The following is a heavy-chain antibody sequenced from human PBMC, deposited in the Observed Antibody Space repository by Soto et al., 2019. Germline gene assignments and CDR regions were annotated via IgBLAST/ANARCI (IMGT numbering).Heavy chain of an antibody. CDR3: ARGPTQPLYYLDH. CDR1: GYTFASYY. J-gene: IGHJ4*02. V-gene: IGHV1-46*01. Sequence: QVQLVQSGAEVKTPGASVKVSCEASGYTFASYYMQWVRQAPGQGLEWMGIINPSDGSTSYAQKFPARVTMTRDTSTSTVYMELSSLRSEDTAVYYCARGPTQPLYYLDHWGQGTLVTVSS. CDR2: INPSDGST.